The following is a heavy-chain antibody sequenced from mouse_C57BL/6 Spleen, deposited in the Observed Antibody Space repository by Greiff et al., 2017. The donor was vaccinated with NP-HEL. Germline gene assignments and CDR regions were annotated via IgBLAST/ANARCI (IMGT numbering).Heavy chain of an antibody. V-gene: IGHV6-3*01. D-gene: IGHD2-3*01. CDR1: GFTFSNYW. CDR2: IRLKSDNYAT. J-gene: IGHJ3*01. Sequence: EVHLVESGGGLVQPGGSMKLSCVASGFTFSNYWMNWVRQSPEKGLEWVAQIRLKSDNYATHYAESVKGRFTISRDDSKSSVYLQMNNLRAEDTGIYYCTGYDGYLRFAYWGQGTLVTVSA. CDR3: TGYDGYLRFAY.